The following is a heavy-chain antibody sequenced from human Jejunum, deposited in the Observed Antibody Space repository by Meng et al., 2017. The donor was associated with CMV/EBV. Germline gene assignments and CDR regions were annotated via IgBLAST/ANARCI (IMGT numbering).Heavy chain of an antibody. CDR1: GGSIRSGDHS. V-gene: IGHV4-30-4*08. CDR3: ARGNDSSGYYPDH. D-gene: IGHD3-22*01. Sequence: GGSIRSGDHSSAWVRQPPAKSLEWIGNIDITGSPYYRPSLRSPVKISVDRSKNQFSLQLSSVTVADTAVYFCARGNDSSGYYPDHWGQGTLVTVSS. J-gene: IGHJ4*02. CDR2: IDITGSP.